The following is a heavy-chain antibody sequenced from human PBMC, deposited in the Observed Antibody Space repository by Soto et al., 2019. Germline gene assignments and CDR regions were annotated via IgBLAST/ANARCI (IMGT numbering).Heavy chain of an antibody. CDR1: GFTFSSYG. CDR3: ARDKWIQPHYYYYGMDV. CDR2: IWYDGSNK. J-gene: IGHJ6*02. D-gene: IGHD5-18*01. Sequence: GGSLRLSCAASGFTFSSYGMHWVRQAPGKGLEWVAVIWYDGSNKYYADSVKGRFTISRDNSKNTLYLQMNSLRAEDTAVYYCARDKWIQPHYYYYGMDVWAKGPRSPSP. V-gene: IGHV3-33*01.